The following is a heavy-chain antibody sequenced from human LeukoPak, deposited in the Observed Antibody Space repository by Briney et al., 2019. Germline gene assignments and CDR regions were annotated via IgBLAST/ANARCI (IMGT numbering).Heavy chain of an antibody. CDR3: ARSFSSGWYEVYYFDY. Sequence: GGSLRLSCVASGFTFSTYAMGWVRQVPGKGLEWVSSVSERGDTTYYADSVKGRFTITRDNAKNSLYLQMNSLRAEDTAVYYCARSFSSGWYEVYYFDYWGQGTLVTVSS. CDR1: GFTFSTYA. CDR2: VSERGDTT. D-gene: IGHD6-19*01. J-gene: IGHJ4*02. V-gene: IGHV3-48*03.